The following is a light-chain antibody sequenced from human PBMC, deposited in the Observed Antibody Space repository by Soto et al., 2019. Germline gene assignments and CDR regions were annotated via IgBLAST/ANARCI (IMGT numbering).Light chain of an antibody. Sequence: EIGMTQSPATLSVSPGERATLSCRASQSISSNLAWYQQKPGQAPRLLLYDASTRATGISPNCSGSGSGTEFTLTINSLQSEDVAVYYCQQYNNWPPWTFGQGTKVEIK. CDR2: DAS. CDR3: QQYNNWPPWT. V-gene: IGKV3-15*01. J-gene: IGKJ1*01. CDR1: QSISSN.